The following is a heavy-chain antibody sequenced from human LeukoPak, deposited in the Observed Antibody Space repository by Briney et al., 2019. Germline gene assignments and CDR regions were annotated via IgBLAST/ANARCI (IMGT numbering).Heavy chain of an antibody. Sequence: GASVKVSCKASGYTFTSYDINWVRQATGQGLEWMGWMNPNSGNTGYAQKFQGRVTMTRNTSISTAYMELSSLRSEDTAVYYCARGRRFLEWFLGHSYGMDVWGQGTTVTVSS. V-gene: IGHV1-8*01. CDR2: MNPNSGNT. CDR3: ARGRRFLEWFLGHSYGMDV. J-gene: IGHJ6*02. D-gene: IGHD3-3*01. CDR1: GYTFTSYD.